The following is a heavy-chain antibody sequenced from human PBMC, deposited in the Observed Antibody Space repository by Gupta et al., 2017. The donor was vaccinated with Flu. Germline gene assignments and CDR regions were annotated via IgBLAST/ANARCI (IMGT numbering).Heavy chain of an antibody. CDR2: SKSGGGT. J-gene: IGHJ3*02. D-gene: IGHD6-19*01. CDR1: GFTVRGNA. Sequence: EVQLVDTGGGLIQPGGSLRLPCAASGFTVRGNARNWVGQAPGKGLEWVSVSKSGGGTYDEDSVKSGFTNSRNKSKNKLYLLMDSRRVGDTAVYYGARILTRGWFRHDAVDIWGRGTMVSVSS. CDR3: ARILTRGWFRHDAVDI. V-gene: IGHV3-53*02.